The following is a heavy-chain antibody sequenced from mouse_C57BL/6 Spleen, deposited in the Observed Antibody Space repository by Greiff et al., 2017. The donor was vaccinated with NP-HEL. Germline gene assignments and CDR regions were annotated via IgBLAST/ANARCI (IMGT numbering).Heavy chain of an antibody. CDR1: GYTFTSYW. CDR3: ARSGGTNRVTFDY. D-gene: IGHD4-1*01. Sequence: VQLQQPGAELVRPGSSVKLSCKASGYTFTSYWMDWVKQRPGQGLEWIGNIYPSDSETHYNQKFKDKATLTVDKSSSTAYMQLSSLTSEDSAVYYCARSGGTNRVTFDYWGQGTTLTVSS. J-gene: IGHJ2*01. V-gene: IGHV1-61*01. CDR2: IYPSDSET.